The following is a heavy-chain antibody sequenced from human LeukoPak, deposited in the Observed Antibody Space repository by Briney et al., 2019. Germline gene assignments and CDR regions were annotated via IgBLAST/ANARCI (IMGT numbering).Heavy chain of an antibody. CDR3: ARESTAGWFDP. V-gene: IGHV4-59*01. CDR1: GDSISNYY. CDR2: IYYSRTT. J-gene: IGHJ5*02. Sequence: SETLSLTCTVSGDSISNYYWNWVRQAPGKGVQWIGYIYYSRTTNYNPSLKTRVTISVDTSKNQFSLKLSSVTAADTAVYYCARESTAGWFDPWGQGTLVTVSS.